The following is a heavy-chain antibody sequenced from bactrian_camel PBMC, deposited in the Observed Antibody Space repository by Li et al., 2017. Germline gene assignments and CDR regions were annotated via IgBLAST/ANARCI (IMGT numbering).Heavy chain of an antibody. Sequence: HVQLVESGGGSVQAGGSLRLSCVASVSRFRMGWSRQTPGKEREGVAAIWTGDGDGDNTYYADSVKGRFTIFEDNVKNTVTLQMNNLKPEDTAMYYCAADSPTAVRMFGLCMLCTWARGPRSPSP. CDR1: VSRFR. CDR2: IWTGDGDGDNT. D-gene: IGHD3*01. J-gene: IGHJ4*01. V-gene: IGHV3-3*01. CDR3: AADSPTAVRMFGLCMLCT.